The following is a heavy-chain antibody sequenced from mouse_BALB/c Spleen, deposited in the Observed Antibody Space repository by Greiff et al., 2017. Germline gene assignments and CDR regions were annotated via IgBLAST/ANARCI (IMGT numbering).Heavy chain of an antibody. CDR3: ARSGGLRRFAY. J-gene: IGHJ2*01. Sequence: VQLQQSGAELAKPGASVKMSCKASGYTFTSYWMHWVKQRPGQGLEWIGYINPSTGYTEYNQKFKDKATLTADKSSSTAYMQLSSLTSEDSAVYYCARSGGLRRFAYWGQGTTLTVSS. V-gene: IGHV1-7*01. CDR1: GYTFTSYW. CDR2: INPSTGYT. D-gene: IGHD2-4*01.